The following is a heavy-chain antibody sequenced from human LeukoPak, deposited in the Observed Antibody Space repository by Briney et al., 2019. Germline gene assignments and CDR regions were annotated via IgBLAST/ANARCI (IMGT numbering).Heavy chain of an antibody. Sequence: SETLSLTCTVSGGSISTSNYYWGWIRQPPGKGLEWIGNIFYSGSTYYSPSLRSRVTISVDTSKNQFSLKLSSVTAADTAVYYCARGYSSWNPWGQGTLVTVSS. CDR2: IFYSGST. V-gene: IGHV4-39*07. J-gene: IGHJ1*01. CDR3: ARGYSSWNP. D-gene: IGHD6-13*01. CDR1: GGSISTSNYY.